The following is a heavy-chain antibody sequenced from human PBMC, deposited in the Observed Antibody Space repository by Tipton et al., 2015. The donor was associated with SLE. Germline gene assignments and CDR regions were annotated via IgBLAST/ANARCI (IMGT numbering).Heavy chain of an antibody. V-gene: IGHV4-4*02. CDR2: INHSGST. D-gene: IGHD1-7*01. CDR3: ARGWDYLDQAGIDY. Sequence: SLRLSCAASGGSISSNNWWSWVRQPPGKGLEWIGEINHSGSTNYNPSLKSRVTISVDTSKNQFSLKLSSVTAADTAVYYCARGWDYLDQAGIDYWGQGTLVTVSS. CDR1: GGSISSNNW. J-gene: IGHJ4*02.